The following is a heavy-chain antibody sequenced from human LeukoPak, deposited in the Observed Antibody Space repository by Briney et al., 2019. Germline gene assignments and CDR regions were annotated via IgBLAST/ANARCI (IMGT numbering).Heavy chain of an antibody. CDR1: GYTFSGYY. CDR3: ARDRAAVAGQYFFDH. CDR2: IKPNSGDT. D-gene: IGHD6-19*01. J-gene: IGHJ4*02. V-gene: IGHV1-2*02. Sequence: GASVKVSCKASGYTFSGYYMHWVRQAPGQGLEWMGWIKPNSGDTKYAQKFQGRATMTRDTSINTAYMELSSLRSDDTAMYYCARDRAAVAGQYFFDHWGQGALVTVSS.